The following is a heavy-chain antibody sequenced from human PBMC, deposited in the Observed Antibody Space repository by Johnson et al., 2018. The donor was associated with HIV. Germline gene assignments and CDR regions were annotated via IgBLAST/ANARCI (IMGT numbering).Heavy chain of an antibody. J-gene: IGHJ3*02. CDR1: GFTFSDHW. D-gene: IGHD3-3*01. V-gene: IGHV3-74*01. CDR2: INGDGSST. CDR3: AKEGTYYNCGSGYPKGDDFDI. Sequence: MLLVESGGGLVQPGGSLRLSCGASGFTFSDHWMQWVRQAPGTGLVWVSRINGDGSSTSYADSVKGRFTISRDTSKNTLYLQMNSLTAEDTAVYYCAKEGTYYNCGSGYPKGDDFDIWGQGTMVTVSS.